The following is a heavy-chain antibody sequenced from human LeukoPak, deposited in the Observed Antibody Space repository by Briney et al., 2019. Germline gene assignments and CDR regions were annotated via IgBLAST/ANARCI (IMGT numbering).Heavy chain of an antibody. CDR1: GGSISSYY. Sequence: SETLSLTCTVSGGSISSYYWSWVRQPPGKGLEWIGEIYHSGSTNYNASLKSRVTISVDTSKNQFSLKLSSVTAADTAVYYCARVTGYMIEDYFDYWGQGTLVTVSS. J-gene: IGHJ4*02. CDR2: IYHSGST. CDR3: ARVTGYMIEDYFDY. D-gene: IGHD3-22*01. V-gene: IGHV4-59*01.